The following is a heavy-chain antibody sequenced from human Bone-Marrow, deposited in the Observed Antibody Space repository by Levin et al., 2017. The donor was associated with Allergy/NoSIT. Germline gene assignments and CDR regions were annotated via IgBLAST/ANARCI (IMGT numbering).Heavy chain of an antibody. CDR2: ISSDGSTS. J-gene: IGHJ6*02. Sequence: ETLSLTCAASGFIFGSYWIHWVRQGPGKGLVWVSRISSDGSTSIYADSVKGRFTISRDNAKNTVFLQMNILRDEATAVYYCARGTAGYYDSSGYYFPPDYDYAMDVWGQGNTVTVSS. V-gene: IGHV3-74*01. CDR1: GFIFGSYW. D-gene: IGHD3-22*01. CDR3: ARGTAGYYDSSGYYFPPDYDYAMDV.